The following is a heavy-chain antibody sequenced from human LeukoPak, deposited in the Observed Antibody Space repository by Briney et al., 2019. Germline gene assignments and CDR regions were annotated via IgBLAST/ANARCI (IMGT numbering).Heavy chain of an antibody. D-gene: IGHD1-1*01. CDR2: INPSGGST. J-gene: IGHJ5*02. CDR3: ARARLLERVSPFDP. V-gene: IGHV1-46*01. CDR1: GYTFTSYY. Sequence: GGSLRLSCAASGYTFTSYYMHWVRQAPGQGLEWMGIINPSGGSTSYAQKFQGRVTMTRDTSTSTVYMELSSLRSEDTAVYYCARARLLERVSPFDPWGQGTLVTVSS.